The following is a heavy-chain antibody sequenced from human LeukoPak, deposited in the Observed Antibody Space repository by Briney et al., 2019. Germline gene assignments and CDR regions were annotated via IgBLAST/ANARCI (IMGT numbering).Heavy chain of an antibody. Sequence: SQTLSLTCAISGDSVSSNSAAWNWIRQSPSRGLEWLGRTYYRSKWYNDYAVSVKSRITINPDTSKNQFSLKLSSVTAADTAVYYCASSDLLEWFPIPAAWGQGTLVTVSS. D-gene: IGHD3-3*01. CDR1: GDSVSSNSAA. CDR2: TYYRSKWYN. CDR3: ASSDLLEWFPIPAA. V-gene: IGHV6-1*01. J-gene: IGHJ5*02.